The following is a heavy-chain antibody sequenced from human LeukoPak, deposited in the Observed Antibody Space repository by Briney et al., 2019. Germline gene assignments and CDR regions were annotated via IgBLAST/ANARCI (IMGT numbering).Heavy chain of an antibody. CDR3: AKNTISGGHYLYYMDV. D-gene: IGHD3-16*02. V-gene: IGHV3-23*01. J-gene: IGHJ6*03. Sequence: GGSLRLSCAASGFTFSRYAMSWGRQAPGKGLEWVSSISGSGGITYHADSLKGRLTISRDNTKNTLFLQMNSLRAEDTAVYYCAKNTISGGHYLYYMDVWGKGTTVTVSS. CDR1: GFTFSRYA. CDR2: ISGSGGIT.